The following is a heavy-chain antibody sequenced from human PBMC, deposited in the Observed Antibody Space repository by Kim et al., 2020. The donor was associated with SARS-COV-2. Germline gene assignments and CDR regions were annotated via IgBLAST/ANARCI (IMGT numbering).Heavy chain of an antibody. CDR1: GDSITGYY. CDR2: IYYTGST. Sequence: SETLSLTCTVSGDSITGYYWGWIRQPPGKGLEYIGYIYYTGSTNYNPSLKSRVTISVDTSKNQFSLKLSSVTAADTAVYYCAKYSGYYYIYWGQGTLVTVSS. D-gene: IGHD5-12*01. V-gene: IGHV4-59*13. CDR3: AKYSGYYYIY. J-gene: IGHJ4*02.